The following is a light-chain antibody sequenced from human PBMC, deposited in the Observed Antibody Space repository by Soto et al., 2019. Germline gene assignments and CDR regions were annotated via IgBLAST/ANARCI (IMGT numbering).Light chain of an antibody. CDR3: QQRNNWPRIT. CDR2: EAS. J-gene: IGKJ5*01. V-gene: IGKV3-11*01. Sequence: EILMTQSPGTVSVSSGGTAKLSRTGSQSVRNYLAWSQHKPGQAPRLLIYEASNRAAGIPARFSGSGSGTDFTLTISSLEPEDFAVYYCQQRNNWPRITFGQGTRLEIK. CDR1: QSVRNY.